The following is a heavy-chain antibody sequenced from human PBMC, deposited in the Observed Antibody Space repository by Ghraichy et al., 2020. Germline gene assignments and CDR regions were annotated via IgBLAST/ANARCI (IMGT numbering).Heavy chain of an antibody. J-gene: IGHJ4*02. CDR3: AREYCTNGVCYFRSYYFDY. CDR2: ISSSSSTI. D-gene: IGHD2-8*01. CDR1: GFTFSSYS. Sequence: LSLTCAASGFTFSSYSMNWVRQAPGKGLEWVSYISSSSSTIYYADSVKGRFTISRDNAKNSLYLQMNSLRDEDTAVYYCAREYCTNGVCYFRSYYFDYWGQGTLVTVSS. V-gene: IGHV3-48*02.